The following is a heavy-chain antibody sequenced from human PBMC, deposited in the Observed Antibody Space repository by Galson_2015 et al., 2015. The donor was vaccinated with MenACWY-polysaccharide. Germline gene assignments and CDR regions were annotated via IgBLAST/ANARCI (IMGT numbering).Heavy chain of an antibody. D-gene: IGHD6-19*01. Sequence: LSLTCTVSGGSVGSSRYSWGWIRQPPGKGLEWIGSFYYSGSSYYNPSLKSRVTISVDTSKNQFSLNLNSVTASDTAVYYCARNCNPWYSSLPYYFDYWGQGTLVTVSS. CDR3: ARNCNPWYSSLPYYFDY. CDR2: FYYSGSS. CDR1: GGSVGSSRYS. J-gene: IGHJ4*02. V-gene: IGHV4-39*01.